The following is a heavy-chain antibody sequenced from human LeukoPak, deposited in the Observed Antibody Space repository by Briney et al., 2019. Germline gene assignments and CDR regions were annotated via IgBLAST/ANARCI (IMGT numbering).Heavy chain of an antibody. D-gene: IGHD3-9*01. CDR3: ARSTSSDYDIYHFDY. CDR2: IYPGDSDT. V-gene: IGHV5-51*01. J-gene: IGHJ4*02. CDR1: GYSFTSYW. Sequence: GESLKISCKGSGYSFTSYWIGWVRQMPGKGLEWMGIIYPGDSDTRYSPSFHGQVTISADKSISTAYLQMNSLRAEDTAVYYCARSTSSDYDIYHFDYWGQGTLVTVSS.